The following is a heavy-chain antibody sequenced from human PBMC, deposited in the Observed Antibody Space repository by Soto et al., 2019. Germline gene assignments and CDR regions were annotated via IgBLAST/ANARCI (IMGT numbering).Heavy chain of an antibody. J-gene: IGHJ3*02. Sequence: ASETLSLTCTVSGGSISSYYWSWIRQPPGKGMEWIGYIYYSGSTNYNPSLKSRVTISVDTSKNQFSLKLSSVTAADTAVYYCARELWFGVPDAFDIWGQGTMVTVSS. CDR3: ARELWFGVPDAFDI. CDR1: GGSISSYY. D-gene: IGHD3-10*01. V-gene: IGHV4-59*01. CDR2: IYYSGST.